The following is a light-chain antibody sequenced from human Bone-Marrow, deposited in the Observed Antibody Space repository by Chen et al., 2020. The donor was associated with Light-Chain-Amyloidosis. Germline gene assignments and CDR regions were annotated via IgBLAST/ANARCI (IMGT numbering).Light chain of an antibody. CDR3: ATGDFSGSGQGG. V-gene: IGLV1-47*02. CDR2: RDT. CDR1: TSTIGGSF. Sequence: QSVLNQPPSASGTPGQRVTISSSGSTSTIGGSFIYWYRRLPGTAPKLLFSRDTQRPSGVPDRFSGAKAGTSASLTLRGLRSEAEAVYFCATGDFSGSGQGGFGGGAKLSV. J-gene: IGLJ3*02.